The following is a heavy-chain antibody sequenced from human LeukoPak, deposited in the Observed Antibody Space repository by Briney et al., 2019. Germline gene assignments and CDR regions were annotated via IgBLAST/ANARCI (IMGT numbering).Heavy chain of an antibody. CDR3: ARIWKLGKYGDYEAIDY. V-gene: IGHV3-11*01. D-gene: IGHD4-17*01. Sequence: PGGSLRLSCAASGFTFSDYYMSWIRQAPGKGLEWVSYISSSGSTIYYADSVKGRFTISRDNAKNSLYLQMNSLRAEDTAVYYCARIWKLGKYGDYEAIDYWGQGTLVTVSS. CDR1: GFTFSDYY. J-gene: IGHJ4*02. CDR2: ISSSGSTI.